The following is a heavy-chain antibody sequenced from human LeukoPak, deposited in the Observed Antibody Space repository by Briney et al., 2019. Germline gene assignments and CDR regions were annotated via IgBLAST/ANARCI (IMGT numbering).Heavy chain of an antibody. J-gene: IGHJ3*02. Sequence: GGSLRLSCAASGFTFSSYAMSWFAQPPGKGLEWFPAVSDSSGSTYYADSVKGRFTISRDNSKNTLYLQMNSLRAEDTAVYYCARHQTLKDAFDIWGQGTMVTVSS. CDR1: GFTFSSYA. CDR2: VSDSSGST. V-gene: IGHV3-23*01. CDR3: ARHQTLKDAFDI.